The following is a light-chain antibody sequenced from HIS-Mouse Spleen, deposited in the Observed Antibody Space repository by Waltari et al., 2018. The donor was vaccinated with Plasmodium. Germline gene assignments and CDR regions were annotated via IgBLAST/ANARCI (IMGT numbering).Light chain of an antibody. Sequence: SYELTQPPSVSVSPGQTARITCSGDALPKKYAYWYQQKSGQAPMLVTYEDIKRPSGIPERFSGSSSGTRATFTISGAQVEDVADYYWYSTDSSGNHRVFGRGTKLTVL. V-gene: IGLV3-10*01. CDR1: ALPKKY. CDR3: YSTDSSGNHRV. CDR2: EDI. J-gene: IGLJ3*02.